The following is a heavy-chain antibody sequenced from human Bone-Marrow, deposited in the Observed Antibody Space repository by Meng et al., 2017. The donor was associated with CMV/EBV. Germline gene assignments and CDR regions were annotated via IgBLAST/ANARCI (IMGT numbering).Heavy chain of an antibody. V-gene: IGHV4-59*01. CDR3: ARDVVPAADPYNWFDP. Sequence: GSLRLSCTVSGGSISSYYWSWIRQPPGKGLEWIGYIYYSGSTNYNPSLKSRVTISVDTSKNQFSLKLSSVTAADTAVYYCARDVVPAADPYNWFDPWGQGTLVTVSS. CDR1: GGSISSYY. J-gene: IGHJ5*02. D-gene: IGHD2-2*01. CDR2: IYYSGST.